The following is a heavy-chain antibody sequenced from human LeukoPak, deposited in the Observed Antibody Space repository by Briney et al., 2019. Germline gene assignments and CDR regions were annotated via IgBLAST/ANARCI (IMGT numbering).Heavy chain of an antibody. J-gene: IGHJ6*03. CDR1: GGTFNSYA. V-gene: IGHV1-69*06. Sequence: ASVKVSCKASGGTFNSYAISWVRQAPGQGLEWMGGIIPIFGTTNYAQKFQGRVTITADKSTSTAYMELSSLRSEDTAVYYCAQGMRGYSYGYRSDYYYYYYMDVWGKGTTVTVSS. D-gene: IGHD5-18*01. CDR3: AQGMRGYSYGYRSDYYYYYYMDV. CDR2: IIPIFGTT.